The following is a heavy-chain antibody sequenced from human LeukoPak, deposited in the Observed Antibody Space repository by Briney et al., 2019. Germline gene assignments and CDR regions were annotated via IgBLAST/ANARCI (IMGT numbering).Heavy chain of an antibody. V-gene: IGHV4-59*08. J-gene: IGHJ4*02. Sequence: PSETLSLTCAVSGGSISSYYWSWIRQPPGKGLEWIGYIYYSGSTNYNPSLKSRVTISVDTSKNQFSLKLSSVTAADTAVYYCARYDLYSYAVLDYWGQGTLVTVSS. CDR3: ARYDLYSYAVLDY. CDR2: IYYSGST. CDR1: GGSISSYY. D-gene: IGHD5-18*01.